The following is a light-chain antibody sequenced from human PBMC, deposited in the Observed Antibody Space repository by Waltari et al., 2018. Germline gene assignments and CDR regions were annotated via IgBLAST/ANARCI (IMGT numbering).Light chain of an antibody. Sequence: DIQMTQSPSSLSSSVGDRVTITCRASQSISSSLNWYQKKPGKAPKLLIYAASGLQRGVPSRFSGSGSGTDFTLTISSLQPEDFATYYCQQSHSTPYTFGQGTKLEIK. CDR3: QQSHSTPYT. CDR2: AAS. CDR1: QSISSS. J-gene: IGKJ2*01. V-gene: IGKV1-39*01.